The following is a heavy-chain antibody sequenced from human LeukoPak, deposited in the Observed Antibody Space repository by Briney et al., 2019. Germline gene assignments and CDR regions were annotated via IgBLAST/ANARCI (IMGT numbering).Heavy chain of an antibody. CDR2: FDPEDGET. Sequence: ASVKVSCKVSGYTLTELSMHWVRQAPGKGLEWMGGFDPEDGETIYAQEFQGRVTMTEDTSTDTAYMELSSLRSEDTAVYYCATTPTMVRCCFDYWGQGTLVTVSS. CDR3: ATTPTMVRCCFDY. J-gene: IGHJ4*02. D-gene: IGHD3-10*01. V-gene: IGHV1-24*01. CDR1: GYTLTELS.